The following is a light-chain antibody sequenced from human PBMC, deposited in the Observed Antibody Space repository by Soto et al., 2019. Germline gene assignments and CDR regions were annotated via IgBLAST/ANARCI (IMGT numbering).Light chain of an antibody. V-gene: IGKV3-20*01. CDR3: QQYGSSPT. CDR2: GAS. CDR1: QRISSSY. J-gene: IGKJ5*01. Sequence: EIVLTQSPGTLSLSPGERATLSCRASQRISSSYLAWYQQKPGRAPRLLIYGASCRATGIPDRFGGSGSGTDFILTINRLEPEDFAVYYCQQYGSSPTFGQGTRLEIK.